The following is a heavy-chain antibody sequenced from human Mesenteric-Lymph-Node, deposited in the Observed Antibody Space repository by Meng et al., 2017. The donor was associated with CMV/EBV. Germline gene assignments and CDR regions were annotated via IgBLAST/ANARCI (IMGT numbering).Heavy chain of an antibody. CDR3: ARLERRGGFDI. J-gene: IGHJ3*02. D-gene: IGHD1-1*01. CDR2: TGNKANSYTT. V-gene: IGHV3-72*01. CDR1: GFTFSSYS. Sequence: GESLKISCAASGFTFSSYSMNWVRQAPGKGLEWVGRTGNKANSYTTNYAASVKGRFTISRDDSKNSLFLQMNSLHVDDTAVYYCARLERRGGFDIWGQGTVVTVSS.